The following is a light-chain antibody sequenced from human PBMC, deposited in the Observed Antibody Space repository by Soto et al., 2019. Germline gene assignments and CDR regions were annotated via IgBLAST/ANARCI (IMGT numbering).Light chain of an antibody. Sequence: QSVLTQPPSVSGAPGQRVTISCTGSSSNIGAGYDVHWYQQLPGTAPKLLIYGNSNRPSGVPDRFSGSKSGTSASLAIIGLQAEDEADYYCQSYDSCLSYVFGTGTKLTVL. V-gene: IGLV1-40*01. CDR3: QSYDSCLSYV. J-gene: IGLJ1*01. CDR1: SSNIGAGYD. CDR2: GNS.